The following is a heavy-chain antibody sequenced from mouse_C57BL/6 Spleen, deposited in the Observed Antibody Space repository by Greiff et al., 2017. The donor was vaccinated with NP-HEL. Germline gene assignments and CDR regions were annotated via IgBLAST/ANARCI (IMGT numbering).Heavy chain of an antibody. D-gene: IGHD2-5*01. J-gene: IGHJ3*01. CDR3: ARNSYYSNSGFAF. Sequence: VKLMESGPGLVQPSQSLSITCTVSGFSLTSYGVHWVRQSPGKGLEWLGVIWSGGSTDYNAAFISRLSISTDNSTSQVFFKMNSLQADDTAIYYCARNSYYSNSGFAFWGQGTLVTVSA. CDR1: GFSLTSYG. V-gene: IGHV2-2*01. CDR2: IWSGGST.